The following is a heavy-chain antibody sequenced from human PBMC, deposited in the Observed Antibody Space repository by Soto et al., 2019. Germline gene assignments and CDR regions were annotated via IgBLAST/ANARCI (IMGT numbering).Heavy chain of an antibody. V-gene: IGHV3-33*01. CDR3: AGEGDSSGWQEGFDY. CDR1: GFTFSSYG. CDR2: IWYDGSNK. Sequence: QVQLVESGGGVVQPGRSLRLSCAASGFTFSSYGMHWVRQAPGKGLEWVAVIWYDGSNKYYADSVKGRFTISRDNSKNRLYLQMNSLREEDTAGYYCAGEGDSSGWQEGFDYWGQGTLVTVSS. J-gene: IGHJ4*02. D-gene: IGHD6-19*01.